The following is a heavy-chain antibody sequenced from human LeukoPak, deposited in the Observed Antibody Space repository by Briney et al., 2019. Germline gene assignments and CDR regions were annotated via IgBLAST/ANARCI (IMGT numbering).Heavy chain of an antibody. J-gene: IGHJ4*02. CDR2: IWYDGSNK. V-gene: IGHV3-33*01. CDR3: ARDWATALDY. D-gene: IGHD3-16*01. Sequence: PGGSLRLSCAASGFTFSSYGMHWVRQAPGKGLEWVAVIWYDGSNKYYADSVKGRFTISRDNSKSTLYLQMNSLRVEDTAVYYCARDWATALDYWGQGTLVTVSS. CDR1: GFTFSSYG.